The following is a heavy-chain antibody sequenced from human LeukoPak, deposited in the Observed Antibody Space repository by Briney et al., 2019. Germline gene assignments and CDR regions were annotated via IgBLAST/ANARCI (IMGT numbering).Heavy chain of an antibody. D-gene: IGHD3-9*01. J-gene: IGHJ3*01. CDR3: ARRRYGEAFDV. Sequence: GGSLRLSCAASGFTFSSYWMSWVRQAPGKGPEWVANIKEDESQRHYGDSVKGRFTISRDNTRNSLYLQMNSLRAEDTAVFYCARRRYGEAFDVWGQGTMVTVSS. CDR2: IKEDESQR. CDR1: GFTFSSYW. V-gene: IGHV3-7*01.